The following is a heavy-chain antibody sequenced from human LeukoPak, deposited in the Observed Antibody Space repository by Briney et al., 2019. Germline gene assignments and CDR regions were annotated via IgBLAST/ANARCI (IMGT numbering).Heavy chain of an antibody. CDR1: GFTFSSYA. V-gene: IGHV3-64*01. CDR3: ARRGFALHDAFDI. J-gene: IGHJ3*02. Sequence: PGGSLRLSCAASGFTFSSYAMHLVRQAPGKGPEYVSAISSNGGSTYYANSVKGRFTISRDNSKNTLYLQMGSLRAEDMAVYYCARRGFALHDAFDIWGQGTMVTVSS. CDR2: ISSNGGST.